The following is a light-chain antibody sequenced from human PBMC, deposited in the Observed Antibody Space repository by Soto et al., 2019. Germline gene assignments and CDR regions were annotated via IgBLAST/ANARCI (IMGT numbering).Light chain of an antibody. CDR3: QQYNSFIWT. J-gene: IGKJ1*01. CDR1: QSISSW. CDR2: KAS. V-gene: IGKV1-5*03. Sequence: DIQLTQSPSFLSSSVGDRVTIICRASQSISSWLAWYQQKAGKAPKLLISKASNLDSGVPSRFSGSGSGTEFNLTISSLQPEDFATYYCQQYNSFIWTFGQGTKVDIK.